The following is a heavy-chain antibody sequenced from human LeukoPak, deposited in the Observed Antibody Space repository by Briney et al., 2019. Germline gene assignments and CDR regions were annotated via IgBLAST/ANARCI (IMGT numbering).Heavy chain of an antibody. D-gene: IGHD4-17*01. CDR2: IYYSGST. CDR3: ARSTHDYGDFAFDY. Sequence: SETLSLTCAVYGGSFSGYYWSWIRQPPGKGLEWIGYIYYSGSTNYNPSLKSRVTVSVDTSKNQFSLKLSSVTAADTAVYYCARSTHDYGDFAFDYWGQGTLVTVSS. CDR1: GGSFSGYY. V-gene: IGHV4-59*01. J-gene: IGHJ4*02.